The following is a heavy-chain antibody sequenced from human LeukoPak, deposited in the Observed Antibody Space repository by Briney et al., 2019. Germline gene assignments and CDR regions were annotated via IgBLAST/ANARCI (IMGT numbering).Heavy chain of an antibody. CDR3: ARDGDAYNFDF. J-gene: IGHJ4*02. V-gene: IGHV3-30*04. CDR1: GFTFSSYA. D-gene: IGHD5-24*01. CDR2: ISYDGSNK. Sequence: GRSLRLSCAASGFTFSSYAMHWVRQAPGKGLEWVAVISYDGSNKYYADSVKGRFTISRDNVKNTLYLQMNSLRADDTAVYYCARDGDAYNFDFWGQGALVTVSS.